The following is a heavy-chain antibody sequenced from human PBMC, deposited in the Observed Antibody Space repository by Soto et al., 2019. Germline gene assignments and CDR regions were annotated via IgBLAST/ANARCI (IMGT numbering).Heavy chain of an antibody. J-gene: IGHJ4*02. Sequence: QVHLQQWGAGLLKPSETLSLTCAVNGGAFNGYYWTWIRQSPGKGLQWIGEINHSGTVDYNPSLKSRVTFSIYKSKKQFSLTLTSVTAADTAVYYCARAGAALVRGSIGGFDYWGQGTLVTVSS. V-gene: IGHV4-34*01. CDR1: GGAFNGYY. CDR2: INHSGTV. CDR3: ARAGAALVRGSIGGFDY. D-gene: IGHD3-10*01.